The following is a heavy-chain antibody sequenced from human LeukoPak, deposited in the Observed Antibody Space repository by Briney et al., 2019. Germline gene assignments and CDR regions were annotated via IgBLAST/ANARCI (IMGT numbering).Heavy chain of an antibody. Sequence: SETLSLTCTVSGVSISSTYYFWGWIRQPPGKGLEWIGSIYYSGTTYYNPSLKSRVTFSIDTSKNQFSPQLSSGTAADTAVYSCARQKGEQFYYNSGSQSFDDWGQGTLFTISS. J-gene: IGHJ4*02. CDR1: GVSISSTYYF. V-gene: IGHV4-39*01. CDR2: IYYSGTT. D-gene: IGHD3-10*01. CDR3: ARQKGEQFYYNSGSQSFDD.